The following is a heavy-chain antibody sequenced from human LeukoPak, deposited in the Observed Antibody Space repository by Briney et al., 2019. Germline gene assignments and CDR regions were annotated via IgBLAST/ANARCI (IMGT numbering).Heavy chain of an antibody. J-gene: IGHJ4*02. D-gene: IGHD1-26*01. Sequence: GSLRLSCAASGFTFNNYFMTWVRQPPGQGLEWIGEVSLTGETNYNPSLNGRVTMSLDGSRNQLSLTLTSVTAADTAIYYCSRESGAFCPFGYWGQGTLVIVPP. CDR2: VSLTGET. CDR1: GFTFNNYF. CDR3: SRESGAFCPFGY. V-gene: IGHV4-4*02.